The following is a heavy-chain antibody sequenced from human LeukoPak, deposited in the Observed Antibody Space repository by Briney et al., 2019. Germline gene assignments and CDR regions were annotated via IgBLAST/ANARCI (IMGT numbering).Heavy chain of an antibody. J-gene: IGHJ5*02. Sequence: GGSLRLSCAASGFTVSIYATSWVREAPGKGLEWVSAISGSGGSTYYADYVKGPFAISRDNSKNTLYLQMNSLRAADTDVYYCAKDNGFFRVDPWGQGTLVTVSS. D-gene: IGHD3-3*01. CDR3: AKDNGFFRVDP. CDR1: GFTVSIYA. CDR2: ISGSGGST. V-gene: IGHV3-23*01.